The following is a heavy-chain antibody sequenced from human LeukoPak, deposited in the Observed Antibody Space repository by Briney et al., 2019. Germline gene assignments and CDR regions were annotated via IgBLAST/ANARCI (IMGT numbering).Heavy chain of an antibody. D-gene: IGHD2-2*01. CDR3: AGLRSAAFDY. CDR1: GGSISNYY. Sequence: SETLSLTCTVSGGSISNYYLSWIRQPPGKGLEWIGYIYYSGSTNYNPSLKSRVTISVDTSKKQLSLQLSPVTAADTAVYYCAGLRSAAFDYWGQGVLVTVSS. J-gene: IGHJ4*02. CDR2: IYYSGST. V-gene: IGHV4-59*08.